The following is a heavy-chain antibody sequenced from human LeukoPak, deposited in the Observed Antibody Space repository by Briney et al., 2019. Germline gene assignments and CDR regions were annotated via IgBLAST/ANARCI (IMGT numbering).Heavy chain of an antibody. J-gene: IGHJ5*02. D-gene: IGHD3-16*01. Sequence: PGGSLRLSCAASGFTFSTCAMSWVRQAPGKGLEWVAVIWYDGSNKYYADSVKGRFTISRDNSKNTLYLQMNSLRAEDTAVYYCAGGIMFDPWGQGTLVTVSS. CDR1: GFTFSTCA. CDR3: AGGIMFDP. V-gene: IGHV3-33*08. CDR2: IWYDGSNK.